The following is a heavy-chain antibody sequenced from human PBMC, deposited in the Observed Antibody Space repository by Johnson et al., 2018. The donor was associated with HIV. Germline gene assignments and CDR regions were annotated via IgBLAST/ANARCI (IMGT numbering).Heavy chain of an antibody. CDR1: GFTFSSYG. Sequence: QLPLVESGGGVVQPGGSLRLSCAASGFTFSSYGMHWVRQAPGRGLEWVAFIRNDERHKYFIESVKGRFTISRDDSKTTLYLQMNSLKTEDTAVYYCTTDHYAVVNSRDNAFDIWGQGTLVTVSS. CDR2: IRNDERHK. V-gene: IGHV3-30*02. D-gene: IGHD4-23*01. J-gene: IGHJ3*02. CDR3: TTDHYAVVNSRDNAFDI.